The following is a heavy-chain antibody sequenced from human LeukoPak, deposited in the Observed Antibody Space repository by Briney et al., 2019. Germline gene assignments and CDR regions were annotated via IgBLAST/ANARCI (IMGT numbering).Heavy chain of an antibody. Sequence: SETLSLTCTVSGGSISSYYWSWIRQPPGKGLEWIGYIYYSGSTNYNPSLKSRVTISVDTSKNQFSLKLSSVTAADTAVYYCARSQYYGSGSMNYYYYYGMDVWGQGTTVTVSS. CDR2: IYYSGST. CDR3: ARSQYYGSGSMNYYYYYGMDV. V-gene: IGHV4-59*08. CDR1: GGSISSYY. D-gene: IGHD3-10*01. J-gene: IGHJ6*02.